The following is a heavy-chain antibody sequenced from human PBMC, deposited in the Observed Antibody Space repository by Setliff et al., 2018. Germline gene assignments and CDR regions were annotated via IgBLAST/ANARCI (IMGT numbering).Heavy chain of an antibody. Sequence: PGGSLRLSCAASGFDFSYYYMSWARQAPGKGLEWLASINPHGSEKYYADSVKGRFTISRDNAKNSLSLQMNNLRTEDTAVYYCFGAGTCSYWGQGTLVTVS. J-gene: IGHJ4*02. V-gene: IGHV3-7*01. D-gene: IGHD3-10*01. CDR2: INPHGSEK. CDR3: FGAGTCSY. CDR1: GFDFSYYY.